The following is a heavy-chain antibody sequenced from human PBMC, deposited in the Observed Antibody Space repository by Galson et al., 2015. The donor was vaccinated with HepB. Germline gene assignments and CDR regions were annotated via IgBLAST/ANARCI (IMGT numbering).Heavy chain of an antibody. J-gene: IGHJ4*02. CDR2: ISYDGSNK. CDR3: AKLGPYDSSGVDY. CDR1: GFTFSSYG. D-gene: IGHD3-22*01. V-gene: IGHV3-30*18. Sequence: SLRLSCAASGFTFSSYGMHWVRQAPGKGLEWVAVISYDGSNKYYADSVKGRFTISRDNSKNTLYLQMNSLRAEDTAVYYCAKLGPYDSSGVDYWGQGTLVTVSS.